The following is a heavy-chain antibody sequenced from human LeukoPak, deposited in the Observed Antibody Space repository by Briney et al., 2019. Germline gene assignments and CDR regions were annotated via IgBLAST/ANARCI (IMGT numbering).Heavy chain of an antibody. V-gene: IGHV1-18*01. CDR2: ISTYNGNT. CDR3: ARDTDYYGSGSYYRRFDP. Sequence: ASVKVSCKASGYTFTSYGISWVRQAPGQGLEWMGWISTYNGNTNYAQKLQGRVTMTTDTSTSTAYMELRSLRSDDTAVYYCARDTDYYGSGSYYRRFDPWGQGTLVTVSS. J-gene: IGHJ5*02. CDR1: GYTFTSYG. D-gene: IGHD3-10*01.